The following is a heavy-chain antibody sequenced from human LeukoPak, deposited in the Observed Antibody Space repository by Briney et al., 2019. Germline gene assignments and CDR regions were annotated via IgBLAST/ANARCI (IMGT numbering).Heavy chain of an antibody. CDR2: ISGSGGST. V-gene: IGHV3-23*01. CDR1: GFTFSSYA. J-gene: IGHJ6*02. Sequence: GGSLRLSCAASGFTFSSYAMSWVRQAPGKGLEWVSAISGSGGSTYYADSVKGRFTISRDNSKNTLYLQMNSLRAEDTAVYYCGKTKYYDSSGDYYYYGMDVWGQGTTVTVSS. D-gene: IGHD3-22*01. CDR3: GKTKYYDSSGDYYYYGMDV.